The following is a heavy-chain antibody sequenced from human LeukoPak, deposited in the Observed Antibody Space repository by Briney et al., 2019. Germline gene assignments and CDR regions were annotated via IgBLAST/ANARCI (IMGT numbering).Heavy chain of an antibody. V-gene: IGHV4-34*01. CDR2: INHSGST. J-gene: IGHJ4*02. CDR3: ARSRLHPIIFDY. Sequence: SETLSLTCAVYGGSFSGYYWSWIRQPPEKGLEWIGEINHSGSTNYNPSLKSRVTISVDTSKTQFSLKLSSVTAADTAVYYCARSRLHPIIFDYWGQGTLVTVSS. D-gene: IGHD5-24*01. CDR1: GGSFSGYY.